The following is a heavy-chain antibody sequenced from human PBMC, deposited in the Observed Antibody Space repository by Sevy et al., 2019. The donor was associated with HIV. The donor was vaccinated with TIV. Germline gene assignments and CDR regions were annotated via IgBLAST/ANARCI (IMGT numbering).Heavy chain of an antibody. D-gene: IGHD5-18*01. CDR1: GLTFSDYY. CDR3: VGRRYSYTYSWSYRFDD. J-gene: IGHJ4*02. CDR2: ICSSGTTL. V-gene: IGHV3-11*01. Sequence: GGSLRLSCAASGLTFSDYYMSWIRQAPGKGLEWLSYICSSGTTLYSADSVKGRFAISRDNAKNSLYLQMNSLRAEDTAVYFCVGRRYSYTYSWSYRFDDWGQGALVTVSS.